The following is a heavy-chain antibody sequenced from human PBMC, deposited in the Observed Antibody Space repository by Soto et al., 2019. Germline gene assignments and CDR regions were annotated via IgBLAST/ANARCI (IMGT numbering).Heavy chain of an antibody. CDR2: IRSSSSYI. Sequence: PGGSLRLSCAASGFTFSIYTMNWVRQAPGKGLEWVSSIRSSSSYIYYSDSVKGRFTISRDNAKNSLYLQMNSLRAEDTAVYYCARDRYGDYDFDYWGQGTLVTVSS. D-gene: IGHD4-17*01. CDR3: ARDRYGDYDFDY. V-gene: IGHV3-21*01. J-gene: IGHJ4*02. CDR1: GFTFSIYT.